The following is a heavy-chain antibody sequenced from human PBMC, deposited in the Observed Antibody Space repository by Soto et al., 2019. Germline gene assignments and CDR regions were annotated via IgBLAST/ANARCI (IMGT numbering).Heavy chain of an antibody. Sequence: SETLSLTCTVSGGSVSTGMKYWGWVRQPPGKALEFIGYMYKTGETLLNSSLKSRVTLSMETSKSQFSLTLSSVTAADTAVYFCMKAHESGDFLGMSVWGPGTTVTVSS. CDR3: MKAHESGDFLGMSV. CDR1: GGSVSTGMKY. D-gene: IGHD3-10*01. V-gene: IGHV4-61*01. J-gene: IGHJ6*02. CDR2: MYKTGET.